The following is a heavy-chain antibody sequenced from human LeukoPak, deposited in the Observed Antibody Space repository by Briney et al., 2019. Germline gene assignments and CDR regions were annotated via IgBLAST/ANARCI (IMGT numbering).Heavy chain of an antibody. CDR3: ARDSEVRRNLWHY. CDR1: GGTFSSYA. D-gene: IGHD3-10*01. J-gene: IGHJ4*02. V-gene: IGHV1-69*01. CDR2: IIPIFGTA. Sequence: SVKVSCKASGGTFSSYAISWVRQAPGQGLEWMGGIIPIFGTANYAQKFQGRVTITADESTSTVYMELSSLRSEDTAVYYCARDSEVRRNLWHYWGQGTVVTVSS.